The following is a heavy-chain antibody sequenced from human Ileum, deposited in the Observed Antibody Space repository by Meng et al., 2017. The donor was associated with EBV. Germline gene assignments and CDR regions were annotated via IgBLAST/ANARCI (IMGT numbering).Heavy chain of an antibody. J-gene: IGHJ4*02. CDR3: ARDGYSSGSD. CDR1: GGSVSSGGNY. CDR2: IYNSGST. D-gene: IGHD6-19*01. V-gene: IGHV4-61*08. Sequence: QLQLQESGPGLVKPSATLSLTCSVSGGSVSSGGNYWSWIRQPPGKGLEWIGYIYNSGSTNYNPSLKSRVTISVDTSKNQFSLKLSSVTAADTAGYYCARDGYSSGSDWGQGTLVTVSS.